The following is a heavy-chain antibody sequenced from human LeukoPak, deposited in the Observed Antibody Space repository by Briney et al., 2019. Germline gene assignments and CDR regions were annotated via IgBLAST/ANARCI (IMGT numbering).Heavy chain of an antibody. Sequence: SETLSLTCTVSGGSISSYYWSWIRQPPGKGLEWIGYIYYSGSTNYNPSLKSRVTISVDTSKNQFSLKLSSVTAADTAVYFCARQLYVSGSYYAPMDVWGKGTTVTISS. J-gene: IGHJ6*03. D-gene: IGHD3-10*01. V-gene: IGHV4-59*08. CDR2: IYYSGST. CDR1: GGSISSYY. CDR3: ARQLYVSGSYYAPMDV.